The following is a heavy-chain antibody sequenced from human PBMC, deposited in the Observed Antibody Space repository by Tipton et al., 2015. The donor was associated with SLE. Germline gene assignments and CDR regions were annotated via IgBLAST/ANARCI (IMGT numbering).Heavy chain of an antibody. V-gene: IGHV4-59*12. J-gene: IGHJ4*02. CDR2: IYYSGST. D-gene: IGHD6-19*01. CDR1: GGSIGSYY. CDR3: ARDRGIAVAGTTDY. Sequence: TLSLTCTVSGGSIGSYYWSWIRQPPGKGLEWIGYIYYSGSTYYNPSLKSRVTISVDTSKNQFSLKLSSVTAADTAVYYCARDRGIAVAGTTDYWGRGTLVTVSS.